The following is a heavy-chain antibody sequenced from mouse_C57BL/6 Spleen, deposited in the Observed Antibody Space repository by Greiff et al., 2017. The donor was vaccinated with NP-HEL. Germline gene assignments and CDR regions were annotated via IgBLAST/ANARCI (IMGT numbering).Heavy chain of an antibody. J-gene: IGHJ1*03. CDR3: ARDGAYYGSSYRYFDV. Sequence: EVHLVESGGGLVKPGGSLKLSCAASGFTFSSYAMSWVRQTPEKRLEWVATISDGGSYTYYPDNVKGRFTISRDNAKNNLYLQMSHLKSEDTAMYYCARDGAYYGSSYRYFDVWGTGTTVTVSS. CDR2: ISDGGSYT. CDR1: GFTFSSYA. D-gene: IGHD1-1*01. V-gene: IGHV5-4*01.